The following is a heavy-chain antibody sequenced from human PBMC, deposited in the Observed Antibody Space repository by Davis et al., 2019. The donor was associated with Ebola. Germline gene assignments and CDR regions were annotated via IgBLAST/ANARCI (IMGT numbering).Heavy chain of an antibody. V-gene: IGHV1-69*10. CDR3: ARGGTEYSGSGNDYNSIDYFEY. D-gene: IGHD3-10*01. Sequence: AASVKVSCKTSGDTFRRHGISWVRQAPGQGLEWLGGLIPILGITNRSQKFRGRLTITADESTTTGYMALNSLRSEDTAVYYCARGGTEYSGSGNDYNSIDYFEYWGQGTLVTASS. CDR2: LIPILGIT. CDR1: GDTFRRHG. J-gene: IGHJ4*02.